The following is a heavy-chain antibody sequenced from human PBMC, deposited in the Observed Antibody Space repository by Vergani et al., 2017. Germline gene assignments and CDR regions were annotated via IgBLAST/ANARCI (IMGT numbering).Heavy chain of an antibody. J-gene: IGHJ3*02. Sequence: EVQLVESGGGLVQPGGSLRLSCAASGFTFSSYEMNWVRQAPGKGLEWVSYISSSGSTIYYADSVKGRFTISRDNAKNSLYLQMNSLRAEDTAVYYCARGGDIVVVPADHAYAFDIWGQGTMVTVSS. CDR1: GFTFSSYE. V-gene: IGHV3-48*03. D-gene: IGHD2-2*01. CDR3: ARGGDIVVVPADHAYAFDI. CDR2: ISSSGSTI.